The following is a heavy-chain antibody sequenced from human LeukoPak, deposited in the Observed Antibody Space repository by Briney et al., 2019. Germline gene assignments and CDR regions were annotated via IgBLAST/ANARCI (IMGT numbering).Heavy chain of an antibody. J-gene: IGHJ4*02. CDR2: INPNSGGT. CDR3: ARDRWYPNTLIDY. V-gene: IGHV1-2*06. CDR1: GYTFTGYY. Sequence: ASVNVSCKASGYTFTGYYMHWVRQAPGQGLEWMGRINPNSGGTNYAQKFQGRVTMTRDTSISTAYMELSRLRSDDTAVYYCARDRWYPNTLIDYWGQGTLVTVSS. D-gene: IGHD6-13*01.